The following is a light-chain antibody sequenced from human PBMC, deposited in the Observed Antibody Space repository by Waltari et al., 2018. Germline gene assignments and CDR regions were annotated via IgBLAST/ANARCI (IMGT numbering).Light chain of an antibody. CDR2: VNSDGSH. Sequence: QLVLTQSPSASASLGASVKLTCTLSSGHSSNIVPWPPQQPEKGPRFLMKVNSDGSHSKGDEIPDRFSGSSSGAERYLTISSVQSEDEADYYCQTGGHGTWVFGGGTKLTVI. CDR1: SGHSSNI. J-gene: IGLJ3*02. CDR3: QTGGHGTWV. V-gene: IGLV4-69*01.